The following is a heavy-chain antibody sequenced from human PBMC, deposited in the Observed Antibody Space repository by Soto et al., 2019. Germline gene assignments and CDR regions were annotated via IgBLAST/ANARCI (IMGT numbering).Heavy chain of an antibody. D-gene: IGHD3-9*01. CDR1: GGSVSSSSYY. CDR3: GSLEGLATISYYFDY. Sequence: QLQLQESGPGLVKPSETLSLTCTVSGGSVSSSSYYWGWVRQPPGKGLEWIGSVYYSGSTYYNPSLEIPVTIAVDQSKNQFSLKLMSLSAADTAVYYCGSLEGLATISYYFDYWGQGALVTVSS. V-gene: IGHV4-39*01. J-gene: IGHJ4*02. CDR2: VYYSGST.